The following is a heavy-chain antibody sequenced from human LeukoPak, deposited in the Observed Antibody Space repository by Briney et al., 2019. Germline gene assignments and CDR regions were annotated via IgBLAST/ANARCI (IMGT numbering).Heavy chain of an antibody. CDR2: IRYDGSNK. CDR3: ARASAARPDY. D-gene: IGHD6-6*01. Sequence: PGGSLRLSCAASGFTFSSYGMHWVRQAPGKGLEGVAFIRYDGSNKYYADSVKGRFTISRDNSKNTLYLQMNSLRAEDTAVYYCARASAARPDYWGQGTLVTVSS. J-gene: IGHJ4*02. CDR1: GFTFSSYG. V-gene: IGHV3-30*02.